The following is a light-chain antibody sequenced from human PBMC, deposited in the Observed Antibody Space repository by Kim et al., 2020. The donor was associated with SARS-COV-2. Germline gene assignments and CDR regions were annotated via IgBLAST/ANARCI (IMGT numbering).Light chain of an antibody. CDR3: SSYTSSSTYV. V-gene: IGLV2-14*03. Sequence: GQSSTIACNGTSSDVGGYNYVSWYQQHPGKAPKLMIDDVSNRPSGVSNRFAGSKSGNTASLTISGLQAEDEADYYCSSYTSSSTYVFGTGTKVTVL. J-gene: IGLJ1*01. CDR2: DVS. CDR1: SSDVGGYNY.